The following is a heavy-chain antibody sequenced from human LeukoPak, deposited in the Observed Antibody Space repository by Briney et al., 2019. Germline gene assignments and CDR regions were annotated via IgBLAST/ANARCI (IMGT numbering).Heavy chain of an antibody. J-gene: IGHJ5*02. D-gene: IGHD1-26*01. CDR3: AKGVGGWSYNWFDP. CDR1: GYIFTSFN. V-gene: IGHV1-3*01. CDR2: INAGNGNT. Sequence: ASVKVSCKASGYIFTSFNMHWVRQAPGQRLEWMGWINAGNGNTKYSQKFQGRVIITRDTSASTAYVELSSLRSEDTAVYYCAKGVGGWSYNWFDPWGQGTLVTVSS.